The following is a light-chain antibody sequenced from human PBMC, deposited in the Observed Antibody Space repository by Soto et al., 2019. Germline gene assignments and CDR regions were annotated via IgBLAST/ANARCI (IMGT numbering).Light chain of an antibody. V-gene: IGKV1-33*01. Sequence: DIQMTQSPSTLSGSVGDRVTITCRASQTISSWLAWYQQRPGKAPKLLIYDASNSETGVPSRLSGSGSGTDFTFTIRSLQPEDIATYYCQQYDNLPTFGQGTRLEIK. CDR3: QQYDNLPT. J-gene: IGKJ5*01. CDR2: DAS. CDR1: QTISSW.